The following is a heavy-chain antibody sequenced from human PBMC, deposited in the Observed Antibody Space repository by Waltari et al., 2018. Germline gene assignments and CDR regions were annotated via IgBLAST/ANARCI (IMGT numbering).Heavy chain of an antibody. D-gene: IGHD3-3*01. CDR3: ASALRFLEWLFYY. CDR2: ISSSSSTI. V-gene: IGHV3-48*01. J-gene: IGHJ4*02. CDR1: GFTFSSDS. Sequence: EVHLVESGGGLVQPGGSLRLSCAASGFTFSSDSMTWVRQAPGKGLEWVSYISSSSSTIYYADSVKGRFTISRDNAKNSLYLQMNSLRAEDTAVYYWASALRFLEWLFYYWGQGTLVTVSS.